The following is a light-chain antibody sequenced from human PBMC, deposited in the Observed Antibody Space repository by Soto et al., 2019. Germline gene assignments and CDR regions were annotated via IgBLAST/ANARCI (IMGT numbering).Light chain of an antibody. CDR2: WAS. Sequence: DIGMTQSPDSLAVSLGERATINCKSSQSVLYSSNNKNYLAWYQQKPGQPPKLPIYWASTRESGVPDRFSGSGSGTDFTLTISSLQAEDVAVYYCQQYYSTPRTFGQGTKVDIK. J-gene: IGKJ1*01. V-gene: IGKV4-1*01. CDR3: QQYYSTPRT. CDR1: QSVLYSSNNKNY.